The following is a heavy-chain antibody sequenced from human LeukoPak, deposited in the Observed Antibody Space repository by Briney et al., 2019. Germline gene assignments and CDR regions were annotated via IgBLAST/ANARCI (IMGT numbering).Heavy chain of an antibody. CDR1: GFTFSSYS. CDR2: ISSSSSTI. CDR3: ARDTRGRGVIIDHEPFDY. J-gene: IGHJ4*02. D-gene: IGHD3-10*01. Sequence: GVSLRLSCAASGFTFSSYSMNWVRQAPGKGLEWVSYISSSSSTIYYADSVKGRFTISRDNAKNSLYLQMNSLRAEDTAVYYCARDTRGRGVIIDHEPFDYWGQGTLVTVSS. V-gene: IGHV3-48*04.